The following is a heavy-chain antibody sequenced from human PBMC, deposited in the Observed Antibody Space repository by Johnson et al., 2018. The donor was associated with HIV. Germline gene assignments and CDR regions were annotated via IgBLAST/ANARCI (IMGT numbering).Heavy chain of an antibody. Sequence: VQLVESGGGLVQPGGSLRLSCAASGFTFSNAWMNWVRQAPGKGLEWVSVLFSGGTTYYADSVKGRFTISRDNSKNTPYLQMNSLRAEDTAVYYCARACRDGYTCDAFDIWGQGTMVTVSS. CDR2: LFSGGTT. D-gene: IGHD5-24*01. CDR3: ARACRDGYTCDAFDI. V-gene: IGHV3-66*01. CDR1: GFTFSNAW. J-gene: IGHJ3*02.